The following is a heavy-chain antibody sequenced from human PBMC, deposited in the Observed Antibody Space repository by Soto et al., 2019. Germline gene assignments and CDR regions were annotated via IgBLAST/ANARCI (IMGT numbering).Heavy chain of an antibody. J-gene: IGHJ5*02. CDR3: ARDSSAGTGWFDP. Sequence: QVQLVQSGAEVKKPGSSVKVSCKASGGTFSSYAISWVRQAPGQGLEWMGGIIPSFGTAKYAQKFQGRVTITADESTSTAYMELSSLSSEDTAVYYCARDSSAGTGWFDPWGQGTLVTVSS. CDR1: GGTFSSYA. D-gene: IGHD6-13*01. CDR2: IIPSFGTA. V-gene: IGHV1-69*12.